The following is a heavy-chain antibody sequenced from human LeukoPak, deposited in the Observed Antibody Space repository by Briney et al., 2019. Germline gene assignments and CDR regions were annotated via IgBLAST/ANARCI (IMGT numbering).Heavy chain of an antibody. CDR2: INHSGST. CDR1: GGSFSGYY. V-gene: IGHV4-34*01. Sequence: SETLSLTCAVYGGSFSGYYWSWIRQPPGKGLEWIGEINHSGSTNYNPSLKSQVTISVDTSKNQFSLKLSSVTAADTAVYYCARETTTLNYYYYMDVWGKGTTVTVSS. CDR3: ARETTTLNYYYYMDV. J-gene: IGHJ6*03. D-gene: IGHD1-26*01.